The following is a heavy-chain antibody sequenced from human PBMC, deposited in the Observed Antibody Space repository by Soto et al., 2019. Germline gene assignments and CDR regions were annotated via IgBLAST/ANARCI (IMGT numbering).Heavy chain of an antibody. J-gene: IGHJ3*02. CDR3: ARRGATVVTRDGFDI. Sequence: ASVKVSCKASGYTFIRYSISWVRQAPGQGLEWMGWISAYNGNTSYAQKLQGRVTMTTDTSTSTAYMELRSLRSDDTAVYYRARRGATVVTRDGFDIWGQGTMVTVSS. D-gene: IGHD4-17*01. CDR1: GYTFIRYS. CDR2: ISAYNGNT. V-gene: IGHV1-18*01.